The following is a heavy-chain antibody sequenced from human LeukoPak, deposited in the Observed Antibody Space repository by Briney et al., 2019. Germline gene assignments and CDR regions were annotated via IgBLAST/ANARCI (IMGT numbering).Heavy chain of an antibody. CDR3: VKDRSIAAPNNDFFDS. CDR2: ISSNGATT. CDR1: GSTFNRFY. J-gene: IGHJ4*02. V-gene: IGHV3-64D*06. Sequence: GGSLRLSCSASGSTFNRFYLHWVRQAPGKGLEFVSHISSNGATTYYADSVKGRFTSSRDNSKNTLYLQMSSLRADDTAVYYCVKDRSIAAPNNDFFDSWGQGALVTVSS. D-gene: IGHD6-6*01.